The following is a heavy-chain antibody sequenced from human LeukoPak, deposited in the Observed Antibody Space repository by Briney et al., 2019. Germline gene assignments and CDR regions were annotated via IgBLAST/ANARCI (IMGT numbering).Heavy chain of an antibody. CDR1: GGSISSGDYY. J-gene: IGHJ2*01. Sequence: SQTLSLTCTVSGGSISSGDYYWSWIRQPPGKGLEWIGYIYYSGSTYYNPSLKGRVTISADTSKNQFSLKLSSVTAADTAVYYCAREIPLSLVRYFDLWGRGTLVTVSS. D-gene: IGHD2-8*01. CDR2: IYYSGST. CDR3: AREIPLSLVRYFDL. V-gene: IGHV4-30-4*01.